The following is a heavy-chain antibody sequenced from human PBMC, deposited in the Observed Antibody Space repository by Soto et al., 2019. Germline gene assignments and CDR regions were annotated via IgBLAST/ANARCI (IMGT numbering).Heavy chain of an antibody. V-gene: IGHV3-23*01. Sequence: GGSLRLSCAASGFTFSSYAMSWVRQAPGKGLAWVSAIIGSGGSTYYADSVKGRFTISRDNSKNTLYLQMNSLRAEDTAVYYCAKQDSSANWGSVTEYYFDYWGQGTLVTVSS. D-gene: IGHD7-27*01. J-gene: IGHJ4*02. CDR1: GFTFSSYA. CDR2: IIGSGGST. CDR3: AKQDSSANWGSVTEYYFDY.